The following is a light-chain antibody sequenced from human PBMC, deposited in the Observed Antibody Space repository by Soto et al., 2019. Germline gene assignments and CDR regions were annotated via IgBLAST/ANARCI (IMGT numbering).Light chain of an antibody. Sequence: EIVLTQSPDTLSLSPGERATVSCRATKSVTKSLVWYQQKPGQAPRLLIYNGSDRATGIPVRFSGSGSGTDFTLTISRLEPEDFAVYYCQQRSNWPITFGQGTRLEIK. CDR2: NGS. CDR3: QQRSNWPIT. V-gene: IGKV3-11*01. CDR1: KSVTKS. J-gene: IGKJ5*01.